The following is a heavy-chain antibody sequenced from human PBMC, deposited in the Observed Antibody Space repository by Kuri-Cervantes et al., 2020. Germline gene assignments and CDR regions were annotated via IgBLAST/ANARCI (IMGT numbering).Heavy chain of an antibody. Sequence: GSLRLSCTVSGDSITNYYWSWIRQPPGKGLEWIGYMYNSGRTSYIPSLKSRVTISVDMSKNQFSLKLSSVTAADTAVYYCARVLRYYDSSGYYDYWGQGTLVTVSS. CDR3: ARVLRYYDSSGYYDY. CDR2: MYNSGRT. CDR1: GDSITNYY. D-gene: IGHD3-22*01. V-gene: IGHV4-59*01. J-gene: IGHJ4*02.